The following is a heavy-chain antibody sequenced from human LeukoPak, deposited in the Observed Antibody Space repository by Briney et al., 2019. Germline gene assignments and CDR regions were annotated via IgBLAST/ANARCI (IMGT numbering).Heavy chain of an antibody. V-gene: IGHV1-2*04. CDR3: ARESYDSSGRAPFDY. Sequence: ASVKVSCKASGYTFTDYYMHWVRQAPGQGLEWMGWINPNSGGTNYTQKFQGWVTMTRDTSIKTAYMELRSLRSDDTAVYYCARESYDSSGRAPFDYWGQGTLVTVSS. J-gene: IGHJ4*02. D-gene: IGHD3-22*01. CDR2: INPNSGGT. CDR1: GYTFTDYY.